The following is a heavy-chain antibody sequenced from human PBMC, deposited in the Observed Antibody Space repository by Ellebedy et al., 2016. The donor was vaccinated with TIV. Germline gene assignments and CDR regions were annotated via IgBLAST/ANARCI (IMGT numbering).Heavy chain of an antibody. J-gene: IGHJ6*03. Sequence: SETLSLTXTVSGGSISSYYWSWIRQPAGKGLEWIGRIYTSGSTNYNPSLKSRVTMSVDTSKNQFSLKLSSVTAADTAVYYCARDKAAAGTLGYYYYYMDVWGKGTTVTVSS. CDR3: ARDKAAAGTLGYYYYYMDV. CDR2: IYTSGST. V-gene: IGHV4-4*07. CDR1: GGSISSYY. D-gene: IGHD6-13*01.